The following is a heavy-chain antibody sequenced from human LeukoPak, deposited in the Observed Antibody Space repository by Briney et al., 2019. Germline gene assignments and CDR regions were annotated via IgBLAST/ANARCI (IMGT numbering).Heavy chain of an antibody. V-gene: IGHV4-30-2*01. CDR1: GGSISSGDYP. CDR3: ARGFYGSGSQFDY. J-gene: IGHJ4*02. CDR2: IFHTGHT. Sequence: SETLSLTCAVSGGSISSGDYPWSWIRQPPGKGLEWIGYIFHTGHTSYNPSLKSRVTISVDMSKNQLSLRLSSVTAADTAVYYCARGFYGSGSQFDYWGQGTLVTVSS. D-gene: IGHD3-10*01.